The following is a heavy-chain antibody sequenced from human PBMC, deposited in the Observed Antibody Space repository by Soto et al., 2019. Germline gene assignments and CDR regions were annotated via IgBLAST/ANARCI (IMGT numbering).Heavy chain of an antibody. J-gene: IGHJ4*02. CDR3: ARDVETRWPKLAHYFDY. CDR2: ISRSGSLT. V-gene: IGHV3-11*01. CDR1: GFTFSDYS. Sequence: QVQLVESGGGLVKPGGSLRLSCAASGFTFSDYSMTWIRQAPGKGLQWLSYISRSGSLTNSAESVKDRFTISRDNARNSLYLQMNSLRAEDTAVYYCARDVETRWPKLAHYFDYWGQGTLVTVSA. D-gene: IGHD1-1*01.